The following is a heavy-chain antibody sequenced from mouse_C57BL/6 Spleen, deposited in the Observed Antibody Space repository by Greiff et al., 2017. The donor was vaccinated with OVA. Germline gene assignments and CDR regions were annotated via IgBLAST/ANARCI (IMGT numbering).Heavy chain of an antibody. CDR1: GYTFTSYW. D-gene: IGHD2-3*01. CDR3: ARSDDGYYVSAWFAY. CDR2: IHPNSGST. J-gene: IGHJ3*01. Sequence: QVQLQQPGAELVKPGASVKLSCKASGYTFTSYWMHWVKQRPGQGLEWIGMIHPNSGSTNYNEKFKSKATLTVDESSSTAYMQLSSLTSEDSAVYYCARSDDGYYVSAWFAYWGQGTLVTVSA. V-gene: IGHV1-64*01.